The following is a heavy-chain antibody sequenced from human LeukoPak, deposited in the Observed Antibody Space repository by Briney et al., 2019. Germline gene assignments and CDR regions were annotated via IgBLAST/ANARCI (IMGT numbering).Heavy chain of an antibody. D-gene: IGHD3-10*01. CDR2: IYYSGST. V-gene: IGHV4-39*01. CDR3: ARLLVRGGRPFDY. J-gene: IGHJ4*02. Sequence: SETLSLTCTVSGGSISSSSYYWGWIRQPPGKGLEWIGSIYYSGSTYYNPSLKSRVTISVDTSKNQFSMKLSSVTAADTAVYYCARLLVRGGRPFDYWGQGTLVTVSS. CDR1: GGSISSSSYY.